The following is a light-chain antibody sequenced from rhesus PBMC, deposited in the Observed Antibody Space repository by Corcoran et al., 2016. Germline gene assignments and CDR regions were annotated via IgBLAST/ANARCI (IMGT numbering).Light chain of an antibody. J-gene: IGKJ4*01. CDR3: QQHNSYPPT. Sequence: DIQMTQSPSSLSASVGDRVTITCRASQGISSYLAWYQQKPGKAPKLLIYAASTLQSGVPSRFSGSGSRTAFPLTISSLQPEDFATYYCQQHNSYPPTFGGGTKVELK. V-gene: IGKV1-25*01. CDR2: AAS. CDR1: QGISSY.